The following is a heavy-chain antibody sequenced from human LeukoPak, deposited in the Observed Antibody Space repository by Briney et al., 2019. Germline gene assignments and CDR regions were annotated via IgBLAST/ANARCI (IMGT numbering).Heavy chain of an antibody. V-gene: IGHV1-2*02. Sequence: ASVKVSCKASGYTFTGYYMHWVRQAPGQGLERMGWINPNSGGTNYAQKFQGRVTMTRDTSISTAYMELSRLRSDDTAVYYCARIAAAFLYDAFDIWGQGTMVTVSS. D-gene: IGHD6-13*01. CDR1: GYTFTGYY. CDR3: ARIAAAFLYDAFDI. CDR2: INPNSGGT. J-gene: IGHJ3*02.